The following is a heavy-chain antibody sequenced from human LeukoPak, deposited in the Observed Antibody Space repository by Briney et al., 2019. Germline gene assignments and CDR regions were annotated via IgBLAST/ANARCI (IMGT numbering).Heavy chain of an antibody. CDR2: IRSKTYGEGT. CDR1: GFNFGDYG. CDR3: TASDHRYCSSSSCHFDY. J-gene: IGHJ4*02. D-gene: IGHD2-2*01. V-gene: IGHV3-49*04. Sequence: GGSLRLSCTPSGFNFGDYGMSWVRQAPGKGLEWVSFIRSKTYGEGTQYAASVRGRFTISRDDSRSTAYLQMNSLKTEDTAVYYCTASDHRYCSSSSCHFDYWGQGTLVTVSS.